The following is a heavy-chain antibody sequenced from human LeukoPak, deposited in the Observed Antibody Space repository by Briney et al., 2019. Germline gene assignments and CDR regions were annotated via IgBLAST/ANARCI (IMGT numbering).Heavy chain of an antibody. CDR1: GYIFNNFG. J-gene: IGHJ3*02. CDR3: ARDTRYIVTTKYNASDI. Sequence: ASVKVSCKTSGYIFNNFGLSWVRQAPGQGLEWLRWISPYNGNTRHQENLQGRVTMTIDTSTSTAHMELRSLISDDTAVYYCARDTRYIVTTKYNASDIWGQGTMVTVSS. D-gene: IGHD4-11*01. V-gene: IGHV1-18*01. CDR2: ISPYNGNT.